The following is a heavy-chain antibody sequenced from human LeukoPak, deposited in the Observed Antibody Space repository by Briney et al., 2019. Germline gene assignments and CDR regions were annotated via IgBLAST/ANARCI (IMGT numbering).Heavy chain of an antibody. D-gene: IGHD2-2*01. CDR1: GYTFTSYG. V-gene: IGHV1-18*01. J-gene: IGHJ6*02. CDR2: ISAYNGNT. CDR3: ARDRWCSSTSCYAYYYYGMDV. Sequence: ASVKVSCKASGYTFTSYGISWVRQAPGQGLEWMGWISAYNGNTNYAQKLQGRVTMTTDTSTSTAYMELRSLRSDDTAVYYCARDRWCSSTSCYAYYYYGMDVWGQGTTVTVSS.